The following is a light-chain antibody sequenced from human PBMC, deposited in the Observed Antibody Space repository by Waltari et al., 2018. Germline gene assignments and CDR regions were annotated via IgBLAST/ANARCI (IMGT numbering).Light chain of an antibody. CDR3: ATWDDGLGGVWV. J-gene: IGLJ3*02. Sequence: QSVLTQPPSASATPGHRVTISCSGSDSNIGDNVVNWYQQFPGTAPKLLLSRNDLRPSGVPDRFSASKSGTSASLAISGLQSEDEADYYCATWDDGLGGVWVFGGGTKVTVL. V-gene: IGLV1-44*01. CDR2: RND. CDR1: DSNIGDNV.